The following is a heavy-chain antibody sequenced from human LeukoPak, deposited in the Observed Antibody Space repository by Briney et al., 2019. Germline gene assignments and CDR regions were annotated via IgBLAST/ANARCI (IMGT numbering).Heavy chain of an antibody. Sequence: SVKVSCKASGGTFSSYAISWVRQAPGQGLEWMGRIIPILGTANYAQKFQGRVTITADKSTSTAYMELSSLRSEDTAVYYCARDREGTSSFDYWGQGTLVTVSS. V-gene: IGHV1-69*04. D-gene: IGHD1-1*01. CDR3: ARDREGTSSFDY. CDR2: IIPILGTA. J-gene: IGHJ4*02. CDR1: GGTFSSYA.